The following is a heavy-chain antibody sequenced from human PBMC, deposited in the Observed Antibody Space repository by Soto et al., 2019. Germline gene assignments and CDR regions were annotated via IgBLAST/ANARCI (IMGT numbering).Heavy chain of an antibody. D-gene: IGHD6-13*01. CDR2: VHSSGIT. J-gene: IGHJ4*02. CDR3: ARDGFGAAGLPY. Sequence: SETLSLTCTVSGGSVSNDNFYWSCIRQPPGKGLEWIGYVHSSGITNYNPSLKRRVTISVDTSRNQFSLRLNSVTAADTAVYYCARDGFGAAGLPYWGQGTLVTVSS. CDR1: GGSVSNDNFY. V-gene: IGHV4-61*01.